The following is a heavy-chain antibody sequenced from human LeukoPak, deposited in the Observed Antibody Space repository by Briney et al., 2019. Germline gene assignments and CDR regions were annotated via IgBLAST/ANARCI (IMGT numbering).Heavy chain of an antibody. J-gene: IGHJ2*01. V-gene: IGHV1-46*01. CDR2: INPSGGST. CDR1: GYTFTSYY. CDR3: AREVGDIVVEGGTRSSSPYWYFDF. D-gene: IGHD2-2*01. Sequence: ASVKVSCKASGYTFTSYYMHWVRQAPGQGLEWMGIINPSGGSTSYAQKFQGRVTMTRDTSTSTVYMELSSLRSEDTAVYYCAREVGDIVVEGGTRSSSPYWYFDFWGRGTLVTVSS.